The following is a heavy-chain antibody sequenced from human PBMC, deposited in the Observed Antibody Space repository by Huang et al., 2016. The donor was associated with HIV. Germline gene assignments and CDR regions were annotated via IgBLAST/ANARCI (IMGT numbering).Heavy chain of an antibody. CDR1: GFTFRSYG. CDR2: ISYDGNEK. CDR3: VKDRARWLLYNFDY. V-gene: IGHV3-30*18. J-gene: IGHJ4*02. D-gene: IGHD1-20*01. Sequence: QVQLVESGGGVVQPGRSLRLSCAVSGFTFRSYGMHWVRQAPGKGLECVAVISYDGNEKYYADSVKGRFTISRDNFKNTWYLQMNSLRDEDTSVYYCVKDRARWLLYNFDYWGQGTLVTVSS.